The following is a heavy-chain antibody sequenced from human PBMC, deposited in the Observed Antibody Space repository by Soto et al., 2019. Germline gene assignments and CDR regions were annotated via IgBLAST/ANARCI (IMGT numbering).Heavy chain of an antibody. J-gene: IGHJ4*02. D-gene: IGHD3-9*01. CDR3: ASRNDILYGVDY. Sequence: SETLSLTCTVSGGSISSGDYYWSWIRQPPGKGLEWIGEINYSGSTYYNPSLKSRVTISVDTSKNQFSLKLSSVTAADTAVFYCASRNDILYGVDYWSQGTLVTVSS. CDR1: GGSISSGDYY. CDR2: INYSGST. V-gene: IGHV4-30-4*01.